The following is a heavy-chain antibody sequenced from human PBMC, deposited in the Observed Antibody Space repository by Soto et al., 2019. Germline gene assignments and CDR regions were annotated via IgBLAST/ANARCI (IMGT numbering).Heavy chain of an antibody. CDR2: ISYDGSRT. Sequence: GGSLRLSCAASGFIFSVYGMHWVRQAPGKGLEWVAGISYDGSRTYYADSVKGRFTISRDNSENTLYLQMNSLRGEGTAVYYCAKVIVMATQPGGYIDYWGQGTLVTVFS. CDR1: GFIFSVYG. V-gene: IGHV3-30*18. J-gene: IGHJ4*02. D-gene: IGHD2-21*01. CDR3: AKVIVMATQPGGYIDY.